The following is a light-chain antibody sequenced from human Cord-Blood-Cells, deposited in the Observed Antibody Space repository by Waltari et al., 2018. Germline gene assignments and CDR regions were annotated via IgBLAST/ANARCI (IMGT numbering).Light chain of an antibody. J-gene: IGLJ1*01. CDR3: CSYAGSYTFV. CDR1: SSDVGGYNY. Sequence: QSALTQPRSVSGSPGQSVTISCTGTSSDVGGYNYVSWYHQHPGKAPTLLIYEVSKRPSGVPDRFSGSKSGNTASLTISGLQAEDEADYYCCSYAGSYTFVFGTGTKVTVL. CDR2: EVS. V-gene: IGLV2-11*01.